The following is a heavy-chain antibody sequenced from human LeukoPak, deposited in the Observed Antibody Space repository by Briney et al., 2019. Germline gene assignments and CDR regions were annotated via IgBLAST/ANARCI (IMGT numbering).Heavy chain of an antibody. Sequence: PSETLSLTCTVSGGSISSSGYYWGWIRQPPGKGLEWVGSVYYTGSTFYNPSLKSRVTTSVDTSKNHFSLNLSSVTAADTAVYYCARSPIIVATPGELYNWFDPWGQGTLVTVSS. CDR1: GGSISSSGYY. CDR2: VYYTGST. D-gene: IGHD5-12*01. CDR3: ARSPIIVATPGELYNWFDP. V-gene: IGHV4-39*02. J-gene: IGHJ5*02.